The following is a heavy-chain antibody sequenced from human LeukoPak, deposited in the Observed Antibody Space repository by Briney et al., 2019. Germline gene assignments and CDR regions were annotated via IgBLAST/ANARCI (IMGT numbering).Heavy chain of an antibody. CDR2: IYTSGST. CDR1: GGSISSGSYY. J-gene: IGHJ6*03. CDR3: ARLHYYYYYMDV. V-gene: IGHV4-61*02. Sequence: SETLSLTCTVSGGSISSGSYYWSWIRQPAGKGLEWIGRIYTSGSTNYNPSLKSRVTISVDTSKNQFSLKLSSVTAADTAVYYCARLHYYYYYMDVWGKGTTVTVSS. D-gene: IGHD5-24*01.